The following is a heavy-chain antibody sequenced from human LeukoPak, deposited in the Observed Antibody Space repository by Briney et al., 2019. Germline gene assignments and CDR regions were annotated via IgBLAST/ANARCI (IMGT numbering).Heavy chain of an antibody. CDR2: IYYSGST. D-gene: IGHD6-19*01. J-gene: IGHJ6*04. CDR1: GGSISSYY. V-gene: IGHV4-59*01. Sequence: SKTLSLTCTVSGGSISSYYWSWIRQPPGKGLEWIRYIYYSGSTNYNPSLKSRVTISVDTSKNQFSLKLSSVTAADTAVYYCARDERIAVAGREEVYYYYGMDVWGKGTTVTVSS. CDR3: ARDERIAVAGREEVYYYYGMDV.